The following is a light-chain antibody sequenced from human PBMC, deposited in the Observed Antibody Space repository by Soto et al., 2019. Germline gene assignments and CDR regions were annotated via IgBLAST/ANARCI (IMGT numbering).Light chain of an antibody. CDR2: DVA. Sequence: EIQMAQSPSTLSASVGDRVPITCRASQSIDRWLAWYQQRPGRAPKLLIYDVANLETGVPSRFSGSGSETEFTLTISSLQPDDFAIYYCQQYNSYPLTFGGGTKVDI. J-gene: IGKJ4*01. V-gene: IGKV1-5*01. CDR1: QSIDRW. CDR3: QQYNSYPLT.